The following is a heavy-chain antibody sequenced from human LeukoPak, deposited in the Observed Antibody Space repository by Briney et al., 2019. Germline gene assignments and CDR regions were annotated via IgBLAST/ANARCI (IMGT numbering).Heavy chain of an antibody. Sequence: GGSLSLSCAASGFTFSSYSMNWVRQAPGKGLEWVSSISSSSSYIYYADSVKGRFTISRDNAKNSLYLQMNSLRAEDTAVYYCAREGYYDSSGYYSWGQGTLVTVSS. V-gene: IGHV3-21*01. CDR3: AREGYYDSSGYYS. CDR1: GFTFSSYS. J-gene: IGHJ4*02. CDR2: ISSSSSYI. D-gene: IGHD3-22*01.